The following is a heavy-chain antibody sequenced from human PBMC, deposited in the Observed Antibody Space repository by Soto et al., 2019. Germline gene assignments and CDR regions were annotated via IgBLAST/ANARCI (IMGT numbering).Heavy chain of an antibody. CDR2: INHSGST. J-gene: IGHJ4*02. D-gene: IGHD1-26*01. V-gene: IGHV4-34*01. CDR1: GGSFSGYY. Sequence: QVQLQQWGAGLLKPSETLSLTCAVYGGSFSGYYWSWIRQPPGKGLEWIGEINHSGSTNYNPSLTSRGTTSVDTSKNQFSLKLSSVTAADTAVYYCARGGGYPPFDYWGQGTLVTVSS. CDR3: ARGGGYPPFDY.